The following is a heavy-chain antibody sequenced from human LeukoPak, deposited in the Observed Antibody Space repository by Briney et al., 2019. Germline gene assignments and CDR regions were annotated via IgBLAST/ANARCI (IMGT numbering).Heavy chain of an antibody. D-gene: IGHD3-10*01. CDR2: IYHSGST. V-gene: IGHV4-30-2*01. CDR3: ARAPWFGESDWFDP. Sequence: PSQTLSLTCAVSGGSISSGGYSWSWIRQPLGKGLEWIGYIYHSGSTYYNPSLKSRVTISVDRSKNQFSLKLSSVTAADTAVYYCARAPWFGESDWFDPWGQGTLVTVSS. J-gene: IGHJ5*02. CDR1: GGSISSGGYS.